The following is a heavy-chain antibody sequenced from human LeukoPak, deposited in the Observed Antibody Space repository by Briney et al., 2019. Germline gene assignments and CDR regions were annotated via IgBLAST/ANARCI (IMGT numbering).Heavy chain of an antibody. J-gene: IGHJ3*02. Sequence: SQTLSLTCTVSGGSISSGGYYWSWIRQPPGKGLEWIGYIYHSGSTYYNPSLKSRVTISVDRSKNQFSLKLSSVTAADTAVYYCARGANYDFWSGYSPRIQRILAFDIWGQGTMVTVSS. V-gene: IGHV4-30-2*01. CDR2: IYHSGST. D-gene: IGHD3-3*01. CDR3: ARGANYDFWSGYSPRIQRILAFDI. CDR1: GGSISSGGYY.